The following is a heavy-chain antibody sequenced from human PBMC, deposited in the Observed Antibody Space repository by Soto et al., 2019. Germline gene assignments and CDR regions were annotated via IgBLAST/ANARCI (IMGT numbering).Heavy chain of an antibody. V-gene: IGHV3-9*02. D-gene: IGHD3-16*01. CDR1: GFTSNDYA. CDR3: VKDVLPGGADY. Sequence: EVKLVESGGGLVQPGRSLRLSCAASGFTSNDYAMHWVRQAPGKGLEWVSGIYYNSDRIDYGDSVKGRFATSRDNAKNSLYLKMNRLRPEGTAVYYCVKDVLPGGADYWGPGTLVTVSS. CDR2: IYYNSDRI. J-gene: IGHJ4*02.